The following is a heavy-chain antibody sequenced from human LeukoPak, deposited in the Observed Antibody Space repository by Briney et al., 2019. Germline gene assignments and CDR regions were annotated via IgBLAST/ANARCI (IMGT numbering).Heavy chain of an antibody. CDR2: ILPGDSDT. D-gene: IGHD3-22*01. CDR1: GYRFSTYW. V-gene: IGHV5-51*01. Sequence: GESLKISCQGSGYRFSTYWIVWVRWMPGEGLQWMGIILPGDSDTRYSPSFRGQVTISAETSTRTAYLQWTSLRASDSAIYYCARQGAGASYYDPTGLPRGAFDSWGQGTTVTVSS. J-gene: IGHJ3*02. CDR3: ARQGAGASYYDPTGLPRGAFDS.